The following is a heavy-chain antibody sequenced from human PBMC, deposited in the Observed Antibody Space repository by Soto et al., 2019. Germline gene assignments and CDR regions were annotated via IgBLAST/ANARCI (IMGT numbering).Heavy chain of an antibody. CDR1: GFAVGSNY. CDR2: IYIGGGT. Sequence: EVQLVESGGGLVRPGGSVRLSCAASGFAVGSNYMSWVRQAPGKGLEWVSLIYIGGGTHYADSVKGRFTISRDNSKNTLYLQMNSLRAEDTAVYHGTRGFCNSSSCYANWFDPWGQGTLVNVSS. D-gene: IGHD2-2*01. CDR3: TRGFCNSSSCYANWFDP. V-gene: IGHV3-66*01. J-gene: IGHJ5*02.